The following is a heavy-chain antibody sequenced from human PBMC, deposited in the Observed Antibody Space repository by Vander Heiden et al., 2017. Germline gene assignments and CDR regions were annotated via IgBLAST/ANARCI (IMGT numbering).Heavy chain of an antibody. V-gene: IGHV3-9*01. CDR2: ITWRGGRV. J-gene: IGHJ4*02. D-gene: IGHD3-22*01. Sequence: EVQLVESGGGLVQPGMSLRLSCAASGFTFGGHAMHWVRQAPGKGLEWVSGITWRGGRVGYADSVKGRFTISRDNAKTSLYLQMHSLRVEDTALYFCAKVNYYDSSEEGYYENWGQGTLVTVSP. CDR1: GFTFGGHA. CDR3: AKVNYYDSSEEGYYEN.